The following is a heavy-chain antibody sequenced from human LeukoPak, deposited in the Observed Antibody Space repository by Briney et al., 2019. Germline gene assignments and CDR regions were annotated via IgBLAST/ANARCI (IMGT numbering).Heavy chain of an antibody. J-gene: IGHJ4*02. D-gene: IGHD5-24*01. CDR3: ARARDRSKAGDH. CDR2: IHPSGIF. Sequence: PSETLSLTCAVYGGSCDDYYCSWIRQPPGKGLEWIGEIHPSGIFYYNSSLMSRVTISIDTSKSQFSLRLTSVTAADTGYYCARARDRSKAGDHWGQGSLVTVSS. CDR1: GGSCDDYY. V-gene: IGHV4-34*01.